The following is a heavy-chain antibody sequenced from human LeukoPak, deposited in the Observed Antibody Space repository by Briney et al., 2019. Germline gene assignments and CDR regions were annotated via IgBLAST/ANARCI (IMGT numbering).Heavy chain of an antibody. V-gene: IGHV4-59*01. Sequence: SETLSLTCTVSGGSISGYYWRWIRQPPGKGLEWIGYIPYSGNTKYNPSLTRRVTISVDMSKKHFSLRLTSVTAADTAVYYCARTVYSNYARRLCRGECYHFDTWGRGTLVTVSS. D-gene: IGHD2-21*01. J-gene: IGHJ2*01. CDR1: GGSISGYY. CDR3: ARTVYSNYARRLCRGECYHFDT. CDR2: IPYSGNT.